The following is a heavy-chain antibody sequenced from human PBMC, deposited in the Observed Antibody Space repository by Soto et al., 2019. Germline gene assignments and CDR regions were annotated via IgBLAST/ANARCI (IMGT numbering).Heavy chain of an antibody. CDR1: VYTFTGYY. CDR2: INPNSGGT. V-gene: IGHV1-2*04. Sequence: ASVKGSCKAAVYTFTGYYMRWGRQAPRQGLEWMGWINPNSGGTNYAQKFQGWVTMTRDTSISTAYMELSRLRSDDTAVYYCARGSPGIAVAGNWFDPWGQGTLVTVSS. J-gene: IGHJ5*02. CDR3: ARGSPGIAVAGNWFDP. D-gene: IGHD6-19*01.